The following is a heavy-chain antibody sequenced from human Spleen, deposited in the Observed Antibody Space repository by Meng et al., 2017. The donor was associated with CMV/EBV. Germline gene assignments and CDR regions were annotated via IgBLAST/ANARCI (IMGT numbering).Heavy chain of an antibody. J-gene: IGHJ3*02. V-gene: IGHV1-2*02. Sequence: ASVKVSCKASGYTFIGYYMHWVRQAPGQGLEWMGWINPNSGGTNYAQKFQGRVTMTRDTSISTAYMGLSRLRSDDTAVYYCARDSAHYYDSSGYDIWGQGTMVTVSS. CDR3: ARDSAHYYDSSGYDI. CDR2: INPNSGGT. D-gene: IGHD3-22*01. CDR1: GYTFIGYY.